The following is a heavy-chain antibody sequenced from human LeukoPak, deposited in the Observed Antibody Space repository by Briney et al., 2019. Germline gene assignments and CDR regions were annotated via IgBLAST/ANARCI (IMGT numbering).Heavy chain of an antibody. D-gene: IGHD4-23*01. CDR1: GITFSSYW. V-gene: IGHV3-7*01. Sequence: GGSLRLSCAASGITFSSYWMSWVRQAPGKGLEWVANIKEDGSEKYYVDSVKGRFTISRDNAKNSLYLQMNSLRAEDTAVNYCAAGGNSDYWGQGTLVTVSS. J-gene: IGHJ4*02. CDR3: AAGGNSDY. CDR2: IKEDGSEK.